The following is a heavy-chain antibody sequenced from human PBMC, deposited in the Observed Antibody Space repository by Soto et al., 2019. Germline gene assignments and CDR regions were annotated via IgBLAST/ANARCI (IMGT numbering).Heavy chain of an antibody. V-gene: IGHV3-48*04. CDR2: ISSSSSTI. CDR3: ARDWDYGSGSDYAFDI. J-gene: IGHJ3*02. CDR1: GFTFSSYS. Sequence: GGSLRLSCAASGFTFSSYSMNWVRQAPGKGLEWVSYISSSSSTIYYADSVKGRFTISRDNAKNSLYLQMNSLRAEDTAVYYCARDWDYGSGSDYAFDIWGQGTMVTVSS. D-gene: IGHD3-10*01.